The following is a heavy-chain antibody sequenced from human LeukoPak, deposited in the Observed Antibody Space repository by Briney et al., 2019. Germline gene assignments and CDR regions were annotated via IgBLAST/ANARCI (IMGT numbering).Heavy chain of an antibody. J-gene: IGHJ4*02. CDR1: GYTFTSYG. CDR2: ISAYDGNT. V-gene: IGHV1-18*01. CDR3: ARDVTTVVTPGY. D-gene: IGHD4-23*01. Sequence: ASVKVSCKASGYTFTSYGISWVRQAPGQGLEWMGWISAYDGNTNYAQKLQGRVTMTTDTSTSTAYMELRSLRSDDTAVYYCARDVTTVVTPGYWGQGTLVTVSS.